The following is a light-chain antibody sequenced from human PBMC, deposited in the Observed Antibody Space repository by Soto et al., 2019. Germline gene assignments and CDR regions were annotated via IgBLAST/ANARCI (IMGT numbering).Light chain of an antibody. V-gene: IGKV1-5*01. Sequence: DIQMTQSPSTLSASVGDRVTITCRASQSVRNWLAWYQQKPGKAPKLLIYDASSLESGVPSRFSGSGFGTEFTLTISSLQPEDFATYYCLQHNSYPRAFGQGTKLEIK. J-gene: IGKJ2*01. CDR2: DAS. CDR1: QSVRNW. CDR3: LQHNSYPRA.